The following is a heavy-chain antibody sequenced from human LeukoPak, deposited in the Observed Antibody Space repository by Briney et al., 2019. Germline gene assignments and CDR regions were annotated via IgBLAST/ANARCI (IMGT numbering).Heavy chain of an antibody. J-gene: IGHJ4*02. D-gene: IGHD1-26*01. CDR2: INPSGGST. CDR3: ARGPFPGGSGSSVLVY. V-gene: IGHV1-46*01. Sequence: ASVKVSCKASGYTFTSYCMHWVRQAPGQGLEWMGIINPSGGSTSYAQKFQGRVTMTRDTSTSTVYMELSSLRSEDTAVYYCARGPFPGGSGSSVLVYWGQGTLVTVSS. CDR1: GYTFTSYC.